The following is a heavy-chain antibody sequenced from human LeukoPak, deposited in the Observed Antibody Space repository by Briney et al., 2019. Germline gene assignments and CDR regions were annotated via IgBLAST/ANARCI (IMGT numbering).Heavy chain of an antibody. CDR2: IIPIFGTA. Sequence: SVKVSCKASGGTFSSYAISWVRQAPGQGLEWMGGIIPIFGTANYAQKFQGRVTITADESTSTAYMELSSLRSEDTAVYYCARTTAKAPGYYYYMDVWGKGTTVTVSS. CDR1: GGTFSSYA. CDR3: ARTTAKAPGYYYYMDV. D-gene: IGHD4-11*01. V-gene: IGHV1-69*01. J-gene: IGHJ6*03.